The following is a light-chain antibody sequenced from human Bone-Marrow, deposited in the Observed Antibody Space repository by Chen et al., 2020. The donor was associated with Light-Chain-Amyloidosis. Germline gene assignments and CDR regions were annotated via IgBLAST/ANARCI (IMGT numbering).Light chain of an antibody. CDR3: SSYTSSSPWV. CDR2: DVS. Sequence: QSALTQPASVSGSPGQSITISCTGTSSDVGTYNYVSWYQQHPGKAPKLMIYDVSNRPSGDSTRCAGSKSRNTASLTIAGRRAEVEDDYYCSSYTSSSPWVFGGGTKLTVL. J-gene: IGLJ3*02. V-gene: IGLV2-14*01. CDR1: SSDVGTYNY.